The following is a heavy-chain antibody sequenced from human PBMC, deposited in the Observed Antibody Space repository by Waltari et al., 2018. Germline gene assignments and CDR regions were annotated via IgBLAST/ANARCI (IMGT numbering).Heavy chain of an antibody. Sequence: QVNLVQSGADVRKPGASGTVSCKASGYIFINYFIHWVRQAPGQGLEWIGRINCRNGGTDYAQKFQGRVTLTRDTSISTAYMELSGLTLDDTAIYYCTVIAGDFDIWGPGTMVTASS. CDR2: INCRNGGT. CDR3: TVIAGDFDI. CDR1: GYIFINYF. V-gene: IGHV1-2*06. D-gene: IGHD2-21*01. J-gene: IGHJ3*02.